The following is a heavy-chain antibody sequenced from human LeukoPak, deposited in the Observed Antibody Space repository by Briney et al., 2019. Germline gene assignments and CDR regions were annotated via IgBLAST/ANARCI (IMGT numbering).Heavy chain of an antibody. CDR2: ISSSGSTI. Sequence: GGSLRLSCAASGFTFSDYYMSWIRQAPGKGLEWVSYISSSGSTIYYADSVKGRFTISRDNAKNSLYLQMNSLRAEDTAVYYCARVYMVQGDFDAFDIWGQGTMVTVPS. CDR3: ARVYMVQGDFDAFDI. J-gene: IGHJ3*02. V-gene: IGHV3-11*01. D-gene: IGHD3-10*01. CDR1: GFTFSDYY.